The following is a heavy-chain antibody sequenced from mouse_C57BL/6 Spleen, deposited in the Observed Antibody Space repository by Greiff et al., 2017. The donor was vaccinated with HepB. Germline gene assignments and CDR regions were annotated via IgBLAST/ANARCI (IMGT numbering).Heavy chain of an antibody. Sequence: VQLQQSGAELVKPGASVKISCKASGYAFSSYRMNWVKQRPGKGLEWIGQIYPGDGDTNYNGKFKGKATLTADKSSSTAYMQLSSLTSEDSAVYFCARSSYGNYDWYFDVWGTGTTVTVSS. CDR2: IYPGDGDT. CDR3: ARSSYGNYDWYFDV. D-gene: IGHD2-1*01. CDR1: GYAFSSYR. V-gene: IGHV1-80*01. J-gene: IGHJ1*03.